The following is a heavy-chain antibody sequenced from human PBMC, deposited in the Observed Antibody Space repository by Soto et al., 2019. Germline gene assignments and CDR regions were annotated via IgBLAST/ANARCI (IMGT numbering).Heavy chain of an antibody. CDR1: GFTFSNYG. CDR3: ARDGDVNTGFGKDY. J-gene: IGHJ4*02. CDR2: IWYDGGNK. V-gene: IGHV3-33*01. D-gene: IGHD3-16*01. Sequence: WSLRLSCAASGFTFSNYGMHWVRQAPGKGLEWVAFIWYDGGNKYYAESVKGRFTISRDNSKNTLYLQMNSLRAEDTAVYYCARDGDVNTGFGKDYWGQGTLVTVSS.